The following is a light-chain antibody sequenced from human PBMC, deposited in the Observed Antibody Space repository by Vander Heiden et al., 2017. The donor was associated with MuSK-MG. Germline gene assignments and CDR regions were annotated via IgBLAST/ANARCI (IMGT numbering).Light chain of an antibody. J-gene: IGKJ3*01. CDR2: DAS. Sequence: EMVMTQSPATLSVSPGERATLSCRASQSVSSNLAWYQQKPGQAPRLLIRDASTRANGIPDRFSGSGSGTEFTLTSSSRQSEDFAVYYGQQDNNFFTFGHGTKVXIK. CDR1: QSVSSN. CDR3: QQDNNFFT. V-gene: IGKV3-15*01.